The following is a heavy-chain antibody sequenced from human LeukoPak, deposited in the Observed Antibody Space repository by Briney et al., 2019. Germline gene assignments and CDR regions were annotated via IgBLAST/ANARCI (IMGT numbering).Heavy chain of an antibody. CDR1: GFTFSSYA. Sequence: GGSLRLSCVASGFTFSSYAMHWVRQAPGKGLEWVAVISYDGSNKYYADSVKGRFTISRDNSKNTLYLQMNSLRAEDTAVYYCARDLCSGGSCWSPYWGQGTLVTVSS. D-gene: IGHD2-15*01. CDR3: ARDLCSGGSCWSPY. J-gene: IGHJ4*02. V-gene: IGHV3-30*14. CDR2: ISYDGSNK.